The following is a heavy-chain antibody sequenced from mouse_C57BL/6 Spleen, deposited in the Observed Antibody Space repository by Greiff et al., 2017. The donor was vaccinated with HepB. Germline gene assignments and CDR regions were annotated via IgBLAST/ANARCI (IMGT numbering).Heavy chain of an antibody. CDR2: IDPANGNT. Sequence: EVQGVESVAELVRPGASVKLSCTASGFNIKNTYMHWVKQRPEQGLEWIGRIDPANGNTKYAPKFQGKATITADTSSNTAYLQLSSLTSEDTAIYYCASGNYGEAMDYWGQGTSVTVSS. CDR3: ASGNYGEAMDY. CDR1: GFNIKNTY. V-gene: IGHV14-3*01. D-gene: IGHD2-1*01. J-gene: IGHJ4*01.